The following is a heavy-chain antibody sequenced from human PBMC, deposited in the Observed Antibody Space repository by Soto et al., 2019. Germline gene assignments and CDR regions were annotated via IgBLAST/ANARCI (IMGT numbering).Heavy chain of an antibody. V-gene: IGHV3-30-3*01. D-gene: IGHD2-15*01. CDR1: GFTFSSYA. CDR3: ARDLRRYCSGGSCYSGGRGMDV. CDR2: ISYDGSNK. Sequence: QVQLVESGGGVVQPGRSLRLSCAASGFTFSSYAMHWVRQAPGKGLEWVAVISYDGSNKYYADSVKGRFTISRDNSKNTLYLQMNSLRAEDTAVYYCARDLRRYCSGGSCYSGGRGMDVWGQGTTVTVSS. J-gene: IGHJ6*02.